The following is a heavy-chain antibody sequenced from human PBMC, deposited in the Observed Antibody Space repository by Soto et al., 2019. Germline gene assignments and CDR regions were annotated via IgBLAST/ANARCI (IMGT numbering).Heavy chain of an antibody. D-gene: IGHD6-6*01. J-gene: IGHJ3*02. CDR3: ARGWEQLVDAFDI. Sequence: SETLSLTCTVSGGSVSSGSYYWSWIRQPPGKGLEWIGYIYYSGSTNYNPSLKSRVTISVDTSKNQFSLKLSSVTAADTAVYYCARGWEQLVDAFDIWGQGTMVTVSS. V-gene: IGHV4-61*01. CDR2: IYYSGST. CDR1: GGSVSSGSYY.